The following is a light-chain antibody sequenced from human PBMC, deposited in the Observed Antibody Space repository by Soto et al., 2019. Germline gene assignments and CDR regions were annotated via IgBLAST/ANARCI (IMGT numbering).Light chain of an antibody. CDR3: QQYNSWLWT. V-gene: IGKV3-11*01. CDR2: DAS. Sequence: EIVLTQSPATLSLSPGERATLSCRASQSVSSYLAWYQHKPGQAPRLLIYDASNRATGITDRFSGSGSGTEFTLIISSLQSEDSAVYYCQQYNSWLWTFGQGTKV. CDR1: QSVSSY. J-gene: IGKJ1*01.